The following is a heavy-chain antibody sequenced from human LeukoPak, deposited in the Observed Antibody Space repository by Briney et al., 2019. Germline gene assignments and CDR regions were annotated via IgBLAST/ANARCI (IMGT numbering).Heavy chain of an antibody. CDR3: ARVGSSGWYYFDY. D-gene: IGHD6-19*01. J-gene: IGHJ4*02. CDR1: GFTFSSYD. Sequence: PGRSLRLSCAASGFTFSSYDMHWVRQATGKGLEWVSGIDTAGDTSYPGSVKGRFTTFRENAKNSLYLQMNSLRAGDTAVYYCARVGSSGWYYFDYWGQGTLVTVSS. CDR2: IDTAGDT. V-gene: IGHV3-13*04.